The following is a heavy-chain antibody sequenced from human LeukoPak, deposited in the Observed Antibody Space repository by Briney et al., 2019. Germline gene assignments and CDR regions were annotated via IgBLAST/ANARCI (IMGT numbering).Heavy chain of an antibody. D-gene: IGHD2-2*01. CDR2: ISSSSSYI. J-gene: IGHJ6*02. Sequence: TGGSLRLSCAASGFTFSSYSMNWVRQAPGKGLEWVSSISSSSSYIYYADSVKGRFTISRDNANNSLYLQMNSLTAEDTAVYFCARAPKLTIPEIGTASNYYGMDVWGPGTTVIVSS. CDR3: ARAPKLTIPEIGTASNYYGMDV. CDR1: GFTFSSYS. V-gene: IGHV3-21*01.